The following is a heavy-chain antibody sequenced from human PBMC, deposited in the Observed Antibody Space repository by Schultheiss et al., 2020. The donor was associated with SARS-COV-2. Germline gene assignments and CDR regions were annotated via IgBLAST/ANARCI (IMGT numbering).Heavy chain of an antibody. D-gene: IGHD3-16*01. CDR1: GFTVSSNY. J-gene: IGHJ6*02. Sequence: GGSLRLSCAASGFTVSSNYMSWVRQAPGKGLEWVAVISYDGSNKYYADSVKGRFTISRDNSKNTLYLQMNSLRAEDTAVYYCARDIGGGFGAALYYYGMDVWGQGTTVTVSS. CDR3: ARDIGGGFGAALYYYGMDV. CDR2: ISYDGSNK. V-gene: IGHV3-30*03.